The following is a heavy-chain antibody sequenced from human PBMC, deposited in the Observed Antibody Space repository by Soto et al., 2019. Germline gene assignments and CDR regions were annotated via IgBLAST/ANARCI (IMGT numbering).Heavy chain of an antibody. J-gene: IGHJ4*02. D-gene: IGHD3-10*01. Sequence: PGGSLRLSCAASGFTFSNYAMNWVRQAPGKGLEWVSAISGSGETTYYADSVKGRFTIARDNSKNTLYLQMHSLRPEDTAVYYCARRHYNSPYWGQGTLVTVSS. CDR3: ARRHYNSPY. CDR2: ISGSGETT. V-gene: IGHV3-23*01. CDR1: GFTFSNYA.